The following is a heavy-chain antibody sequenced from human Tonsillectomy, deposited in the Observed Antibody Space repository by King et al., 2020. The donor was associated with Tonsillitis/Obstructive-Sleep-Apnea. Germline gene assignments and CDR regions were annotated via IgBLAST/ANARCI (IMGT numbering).Heavy chain of an antibody. V-gene: IGHV5-51*01. CDR1: GYSFTNHW. J-gene: IGHJ3*02. Sequence: QLVQSGAEVKKPGESLKISCKGSGYSFTNHWNGWVRQMPGKGLEWMGFIYPGDSHTKYSPSFQGQVTISADKSISTAYLQWSSLKASDTAIYYCARLEMRVAAKPFDIWGQGTMVTVSS. D-gene: IGHD2-15*01. CDR2: IYPGDSHT. CDR3: ARLEMRVAAKPFDI.